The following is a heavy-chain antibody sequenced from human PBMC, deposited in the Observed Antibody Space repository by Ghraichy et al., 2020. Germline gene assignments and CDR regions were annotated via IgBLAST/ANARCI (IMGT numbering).Heavy chain of an antibody. J-gene: IGHJ4*02. CDR2: LRGSGDST. Sequence: GSLRLSCAASGFTFSTYAMSWVRQAPGKGLEWVSALRGSGDSTYYADSVKSRFTISRDNSKNTLYLQMNSLSVEDTAVYFCAKGRSTTNHYDYWGQGTLVTVSS. CDR3: AKGRSTTNHYDY. CDR1: GFTFSTYA. V-gene: IGHV3-23*01. D-gene: IGHD2/OR15-2a*01.